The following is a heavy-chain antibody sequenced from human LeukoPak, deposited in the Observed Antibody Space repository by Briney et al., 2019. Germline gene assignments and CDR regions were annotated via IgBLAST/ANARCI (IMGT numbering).Heavy chain of an antibody. J-gene: IGHJ5*02. CDR1: GGSISSYY. V-gene: IGHV4-59*08. CDR3: ARRYYDSSGYYDNWFDP. Sequence: SETLSLTCTVSGGSISSYYWSWIRQPPGKGLEWIGYIYYSGSTNYNPSLKSRVTISVDTSKNQFSLKLSSVTAADTAVYYCARRYYDSSGYYDNWFDPWGQGTLVTVSS. CDR2: IYYSGST. D-gene: IGHD3-22*01.